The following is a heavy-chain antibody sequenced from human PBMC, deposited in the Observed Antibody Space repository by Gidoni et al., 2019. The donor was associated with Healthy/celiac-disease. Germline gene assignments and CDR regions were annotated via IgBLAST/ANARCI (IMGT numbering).Heavy chain of an antibody. CDR2: IYYSGST. V-gene: IGHV4-30-4*01. D-gene: IGHD3-3*01. Sequence: QVQLQESGPGLVKPSQTLTLTCTVSGGSISSGDYYWSWLRQPPGKGLEWIGYIYYSGSTYYNPSLKSRVTISVDTSKNQFSLKLSSVTAADTAVYYCAREGFGVVTSNWFDPWGQGTLVTVSS. CDR3: AREGFGVVTSNWFDP. CDR1: GGSISSGDYY. J-gene: IGHJ5*02.